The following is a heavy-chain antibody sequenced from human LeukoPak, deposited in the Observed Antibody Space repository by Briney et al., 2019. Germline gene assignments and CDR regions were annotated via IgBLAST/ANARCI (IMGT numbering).Heavy chain of an antibody. Sequence: GGSLRLSCAASGFTFSSYSMNWVRQAPGKGLEWVSSISSSSSYIYYADSVKGRFTISRDNAKNSLYLQMNSLRAEDTAVYYCAREVRMIVPHFDYWGQGTLVTVSS. D-gene: IGHD3-22*01. J-gene: IGHJ4*02. CDR2: ISSSSSYI. CDR3: AREVRMIVPHFDY. CDR1: GFTFSSYS. V-gene: IGHV3-21*01.